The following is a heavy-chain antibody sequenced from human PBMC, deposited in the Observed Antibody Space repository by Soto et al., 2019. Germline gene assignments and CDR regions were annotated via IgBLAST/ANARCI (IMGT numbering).Heavy chain of an antibody. J-gene: IGHJ4*02. D-gene: IGHD3-10*01. V-gene: IGHV1-18*01. CDR2: ISAYNGNT. CDR1: GYTFTSYG. CDR3: ARDRADYYGSGSYVYYFDY. Sequence: ASVKVSCKASGYTFTSYGISWVRQAPGQGLEWMGWISAYNGNTNYAQKFQGWVTMTRDTSISTAYMELSRLRSDDTAVYYCARDRADYYGSGSYVYYFDYWGQGTLVTVSS.